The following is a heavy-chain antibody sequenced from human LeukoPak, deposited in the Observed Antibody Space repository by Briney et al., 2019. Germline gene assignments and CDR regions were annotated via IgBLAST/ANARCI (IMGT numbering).Heavy chain of an antibody. J-gene: IGHJ6*04. CDR3: ARDYDILTGYYPIHYYYYGMDV. V-gene: IGHV3-21*01. CDR2: ISSSSSYI. D-gene: IGHD3-9*01. CDR1: GFTFSSYS. Sequence: GGSLRLSCAASGFTFSSYSMNWVRQAPGKGLEWVSSISSSSSYIYYADSVKGLFTISRDNAKNSLYLQMNSLRAEDTAVYYCARDYDILTGYYPIHYYYYGMDVWGKGTTVTVSS.